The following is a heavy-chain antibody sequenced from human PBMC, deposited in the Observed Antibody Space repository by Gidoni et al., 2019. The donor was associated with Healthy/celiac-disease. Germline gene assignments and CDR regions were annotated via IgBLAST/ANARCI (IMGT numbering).Heavy chain of an antibody. CDR2: ISGSGGST. J-gene: IGHJ4*02. D-gene: IGHD6-13*01. Sequence: EVQLLESGGGWVRPGGSLRLSCAASGFTFSSYAMSWVRQAPGKGLEWVSAISGSGGSTYYADSVKGRFTISRDNSKNTLYLQMNSLRAEDTAVYYCAKIAAAGTGFDYWGQGTLVTVSS. CDR3: AKIAAAGTGFDY. CDR1: GFTFSSYA. V-gene: IGHV3-23*01.